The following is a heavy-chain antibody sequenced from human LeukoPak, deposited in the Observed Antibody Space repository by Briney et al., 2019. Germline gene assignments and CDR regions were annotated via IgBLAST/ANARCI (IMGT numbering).Heavy chain of an antibody. J-gene: IGHJ5*02. CDR3: ARDLAAAGTTAYNWIDP. CDR2: ISGYNGNT. Sequence: ASVKVSCKASGYTFISYGISWVRQAPGQGLEWMGWISGYNGNTHYTQKLQGRVTMTTDTSTSTAYMELRSLRSDDTAVYYCARDLAAAGTTAYNWIDPWGQGALVTVSS. V-gene: IGHV1-18*01. D-gene: IGHD6-13*01. CDR1: GYTFISYG.